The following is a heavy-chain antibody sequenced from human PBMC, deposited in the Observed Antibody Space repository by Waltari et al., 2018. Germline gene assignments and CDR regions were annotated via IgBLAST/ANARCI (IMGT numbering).Heavy chain of an antibody. CDR1: RFTFNSYA. CDR2: VSGSGDST. V-gene: IGHV3-23*01. CDR3: ARLPGTSHYGMDV. D-gene: IGHD3-10*01. Sequence: PGGSLRLSCAASRFTFNSYAMSWVRQAPGKGLEWISVVSGSGDSTYYADSVRGRFTISRDKSKNTLYLQMNTLSADDTAVYYCARLPGTSHYGMDVWGQGTTVTVSS. J-gene: IGHJ6*02.